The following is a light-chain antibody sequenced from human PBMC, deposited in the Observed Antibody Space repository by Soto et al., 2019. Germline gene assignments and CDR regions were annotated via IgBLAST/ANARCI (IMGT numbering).Light chain of an antibody. J-gene: IGKJ1*01. CDR1: QSVTSSY. CDR3: QQYGDSPVT. V-gene: IGKV3-20*01. Sequence: EIVLTQSPATLSLSPGERATLSCRASQSVTSSYLAWWQQKPGQAPRLLISDASDRATGIPDRFSGSGSGTDFTLTITRLVPEDFAVYYCQQYGDSPVTFGQGTKVDIK. CDR2: DAS.